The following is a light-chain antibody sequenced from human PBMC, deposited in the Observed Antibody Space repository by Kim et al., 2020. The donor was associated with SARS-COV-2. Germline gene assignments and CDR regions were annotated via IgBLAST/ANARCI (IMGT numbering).Light chain of an antibody. V-gene: IGKV1-5*03. CDR1: QSSSSW. CDR3: QQYNSYSPRYT. Sequence: SVGDRVTITCRASQSSSSWLAWYQQKPGKAPKLLIYKASSLESGVPSRFSGSGSGTEFTLTISSLQPDDFATYYCQQYNSYSPRYTFGQGTKLEI. J-gene: IGKJ2*01. CDR2: KAS.